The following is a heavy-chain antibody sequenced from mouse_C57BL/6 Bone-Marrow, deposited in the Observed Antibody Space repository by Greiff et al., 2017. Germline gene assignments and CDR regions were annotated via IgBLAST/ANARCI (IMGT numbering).Heavy chain of an antibody. Sequence: VQLKESGGGLVKPGGSLKLSCAASGFTFSDYGMHWVRQAPEKGLEWVAYISSGSSTIYYADTVKGRFTISRDNAKNTLFLQMTSLRCEDTAMYYCARGYYVDYWGQGTTLTVSS. V-gene: IGHV5-17*01. CDR3: ARGYYVDY. CDR1: GFTFSDYG. J-gene: IGHJ2*01. CDR2: ISSGSSTI.